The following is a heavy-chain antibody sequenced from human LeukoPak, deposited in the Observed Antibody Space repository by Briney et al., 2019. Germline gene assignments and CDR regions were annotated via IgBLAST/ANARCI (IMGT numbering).Heavy chain of an antibody. V-gene: IGHV3-23*01. Sequence: GGSLRLSCAASGFTFGTFDMSWVRQAPGKGLEWVSTLACLDASCTEYYSDSVKGRFSISRDKAKSTLSLQVNSLRVEDTAMYYCVRDSEGSFDYWGQATLVTVSS. D-gene: IGHD3-10*01. J-gene: IGHJ4*02. CDR3: VRDSEGSFDY. CDR2: LACLDASCTE. CDR1: GFTFGTFD.